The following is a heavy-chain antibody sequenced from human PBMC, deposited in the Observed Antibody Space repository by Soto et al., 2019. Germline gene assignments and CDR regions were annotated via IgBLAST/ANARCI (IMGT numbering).Heavy chain of an antibody. CDR3: ARPRDSGSYYYSFDS. CDR2: IHPSDSRV. V-gene: IGHV5-51*01. D-gene: IGHD1-26*01. Sequence: PGESLKISCKVSGYTFTHYWLAWVRQVPGKGLEWVGFIHPSDSRVTYSPSFQGRVTISADNSITTSSLQFSSLKTSDTATYFCARPRDSGSYYYSFDSWGQGTPVTVSS. CDR1: GYTFTHYW. J-gene: IGHJ4*02.